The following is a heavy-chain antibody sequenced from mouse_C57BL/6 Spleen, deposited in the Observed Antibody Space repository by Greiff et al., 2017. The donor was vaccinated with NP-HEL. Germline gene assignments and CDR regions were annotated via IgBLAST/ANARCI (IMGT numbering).Heavy chain of an antibody. V-gene: IGHV1-50*01. Sequence: QVQLQQPGAELVKPGASVKLSCKASGYTFTSYWMQWVKQRPGQGLEWIGEIDPSDSYTNYNQKFKGKATLTVDTSSSTAYMQLSSLTSEDSAVYYCARSDDGYFDVWGTGTTVTVSS. CDR2: IDPSDSYT. J-gene: IGHJ1*03. CDR3: ARSDDGYFDV. D-gene: IGHD2-3*01. CDR1: GYTFTSYW.